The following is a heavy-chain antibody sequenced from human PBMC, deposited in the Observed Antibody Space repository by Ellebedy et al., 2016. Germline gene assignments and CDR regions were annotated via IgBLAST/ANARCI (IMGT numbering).Heavy chain of an antibody. CDR1: GFTFKTYA. D-gene: IGHD2-21*01. Sequence: GESLKISXAASGFTFKTYAMSWVRQAPGEGLEWVSTLSGSGPKTYYADSVQGRFTISRDNSKSTLYLQMNSLRAEGTAVYYCAKHETDGDYYFDLWGRGTLVTVSS. CDR3: AKHETDGDYYFDL. V-gene: IGHV3-23*01. J-gene: IGHJ2*01. CDR2: LSGSGPKT.